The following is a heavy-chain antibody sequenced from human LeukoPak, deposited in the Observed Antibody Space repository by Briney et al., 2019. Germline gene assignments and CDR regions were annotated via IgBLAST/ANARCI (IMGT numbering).Heavy chain of an antibody. Sequence: GASVKVSCKASVYTFTGHYMHWVRQGPGQGPEWMGWINPKSGVTNYAQTFQGRVTMTRDTSISIVYMELSRLTLDDTAVYYCARALRYDDSSGYYAYWGQGTLVTVSS. CDR1: VYTFTGHY. V-gene: IGHV1-2*02. D-gene: IGHD3-22*01. CDR3: ARALRYDDSSGYYAY. CDR2: INPKSGVT. J-gene: IGHJ4*01.